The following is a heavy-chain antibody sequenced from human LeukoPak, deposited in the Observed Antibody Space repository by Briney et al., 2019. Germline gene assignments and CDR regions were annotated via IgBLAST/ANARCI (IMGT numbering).Heavy chain of an antibody. CDR1: GGSFSGYY. V-gene: IGHV4-39*01. D-gene: IGHD3-10*01. Sequence: SETLSLTCTVSGGSFSGYYWSWIRQPPGKGLEWIGSIFYSGSTYHNPSLKSRVTISVDTSKNQFSLKVNSVTAADTAVYYCARRHRPYYYGSGSYWYFDLWGRGTLVTVSS. CDR3: ARRHRPYYYGSGSYWYFDL. CDR2: IFYSGST. J-gene: IGHJ2*01.